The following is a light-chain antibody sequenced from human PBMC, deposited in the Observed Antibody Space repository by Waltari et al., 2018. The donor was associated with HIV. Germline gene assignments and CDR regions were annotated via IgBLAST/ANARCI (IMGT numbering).Light chain of an antibody. V-gene: IGLV2-23*02. CDR2: EVS. CDR3: CSYAGSSTVV. J-gene: IGLJ2*01. CDR1: SSDVGSYNL. Sequence: QSALTQPASVSGSPGQSITISCTATSSDVGSYNLVSWYQQHPGKAPKLMIYEVSKRPSGVSNRVSGSKSGNTASLTISGLQAEDEADYYCCSYAGSSTVVFGGGTKLTVL.